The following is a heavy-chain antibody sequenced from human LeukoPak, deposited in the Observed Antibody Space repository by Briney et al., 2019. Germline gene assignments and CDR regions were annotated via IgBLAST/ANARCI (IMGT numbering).Heavy chain of an antibody. Sequence: PGGSLRLSCAASGFTVSSNYMSWVRQAPGEGLEWVSVIYSGGSTYYADSVKGRFAISRDNSKNTLYLQMNSLRTEDTAVYYCARDRTTVTTDAFDIWGQGTMVTVSS. CDR2: IYSGGST. D-gene: IGHD4-17*01. V-gene: IGHV3-66*01. J-gene: IGHJ3*02. CDR3: ARDRTTVTTDAFDI. CDR1: GFTVSSNY.